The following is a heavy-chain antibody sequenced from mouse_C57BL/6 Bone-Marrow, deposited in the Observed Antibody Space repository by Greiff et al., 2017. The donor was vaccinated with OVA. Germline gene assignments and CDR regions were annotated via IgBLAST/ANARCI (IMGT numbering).Heavy chain of an antibody. J-gene: IGHJ4*01. CDR3: ARHGDYGSSYDYAMDY. CDR2: INSDGGST. Sequence: EVKLVESGGGLVQPGESLKLSCESNEYEFPSHDMSWVRKTPEKRLELVAAINSDGGSTYYPDTMERRFIISRDNTKETLYLQMSSLRSEDTAMYYCARHGDYGSSYDYAMDYWGQGTSVTVSS. CDR1: EYEFPSHD. D-gene: IGHD1-1*01. V-gene: IGHV5-2*03.